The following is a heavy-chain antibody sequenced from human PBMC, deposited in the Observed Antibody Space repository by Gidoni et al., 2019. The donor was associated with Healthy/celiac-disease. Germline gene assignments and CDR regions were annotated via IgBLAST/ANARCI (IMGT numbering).Heavy chain of an antibody. D-gene: IGHD3-3*01. V-gene: IGHV3-13*01. CDR2: IGTAGDT. Sequence: EVQLVESGGGLVQPGGSLRLSCAASGFPFIISDMHWVRQATGKGLEWVSAIGTAGDTYYPGSVKGRFTISRENAKNSLYLQMNSLRAGDTAVYYCARGGGIFGGDYYYYGMDVWGQGTTVTVSS. CDR3: ARGGGIFGGDYYYYGMDV. CDR1: GFPFIISD. J-gene: IGHJ6*02.